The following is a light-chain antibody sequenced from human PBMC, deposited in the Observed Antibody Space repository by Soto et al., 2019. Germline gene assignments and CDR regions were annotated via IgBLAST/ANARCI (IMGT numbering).Light chain of an antibody. CDR1: SSNIGNNA. CDR2: YDD. J-gene: IGLJ2*01. V-gene: IGLV1-36*01. CDR3: CSYAGSYFAL. Sequence: QSVLTQPPSVSEAPRQRVTISCSGSSSNIGNNAVNWYQQLPGKAPKLLIYYDDLVPSGVSDRFSGSKSGTSASLTISGLQAEDEADYYCCSYAGSYFALFGGGTKLTVL.